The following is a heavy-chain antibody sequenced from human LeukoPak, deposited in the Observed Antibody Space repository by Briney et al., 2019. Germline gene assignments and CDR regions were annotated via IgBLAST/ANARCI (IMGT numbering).Heavy chain of an antibody. CDR1: GGSISSYY. V-gene: IGHV4-59*08. J-gene: IGHJ3*02. D-gene: IGHD1-26*01. Sequence: WETLSLTCTVSGGSISSYYWSWIRQPPGKGLEWIGYIYYSGSTNYNPSLKSRVTISVDTSKNQFSLKLSSVTAADTAVYYCARNRVGATSAAFDIWGQGTMVTVSS. CDR3: ARNRVGATSAAFDI. CDR2: IYYSGST.